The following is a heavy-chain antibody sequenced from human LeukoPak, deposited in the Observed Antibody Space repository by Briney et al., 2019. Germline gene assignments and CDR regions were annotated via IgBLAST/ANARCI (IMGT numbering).Heavy chain of an antibody. CDR2: INPSSGGT. CDR1: GYTFINYY. CDR3: ARDPSYCGGDCYAIDI. D-gene: IGHD2-21*02. J-gene: IGHJ3*02. V-gene: IGHV1-46*01. Sequence: ASVKVSCKASGYTFINYYLHWVRQAPGQGLEWMGIINPSSGGTSYAQKFQGRVTMTRATSTSTVYMELSSLRPEDTAVYYCARDPSYCGGDCYAIDIWGQGTMVTVSS.